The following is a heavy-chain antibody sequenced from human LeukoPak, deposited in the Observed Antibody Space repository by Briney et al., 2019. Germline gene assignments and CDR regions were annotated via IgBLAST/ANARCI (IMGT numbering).Heavy chain of an antibody. CDR1: GGSFSGYY. J-gene: IGHJ6*02. V-gene: IGHV4-34*01. CDR2: INHSGST. Sequence: SETLSLTCAVYGGSFSGYYWSWIRQPPGKGLEWIGEINHSGSTNYNPSLKSRVTISVDPSKNQFSLKLSSVTAADTAVYYCARRGPLGYCSGGSCYGPWYYYYGMDVWGQGTTVTVSS. CDR3: ARRGPLGYCSGGSCYGPWYYYYGMDV. D-gene: IGHD2-15*01.